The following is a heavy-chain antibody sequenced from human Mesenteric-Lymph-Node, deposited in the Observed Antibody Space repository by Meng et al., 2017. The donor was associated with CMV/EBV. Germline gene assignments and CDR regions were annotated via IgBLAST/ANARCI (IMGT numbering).Heavy chain of an antibody. J-gene: IGHJ4*02. CDR1: GFTFSDYY. V-gene: IGHV3-69-1*02. CDR2: ISSSGSTI. CDR3: AREYTTSSGYFDS. D-gene: IGHD6-6*01. Sequence: GESLKISCAASGFTFSDYYMNWVRQAPGKGLEWVSSISSSGSTIYYADSVKGRFTISRDDAENSLYLQTNSLRAEDTAVYYCAREYTTSSGYFDSWGQGTLVTVSS.